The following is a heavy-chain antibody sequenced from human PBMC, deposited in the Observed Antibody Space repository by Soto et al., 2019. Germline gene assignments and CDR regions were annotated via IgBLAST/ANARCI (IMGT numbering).Heavy chain of an antibody. V-gene: IGHV3-48*02. D-gene: IGHD4-17*01. Sequence: GGSLRLSCAASGFTFSSYSMNWVRQAPGKGLEWVSYISSSSRTIYYEDTVKGRFTISRDNAKNSLYLKMKSLRDEDTAAYYCAREVGDDYGIDYWGQGTLVTVSS. CDR2: ISSSSRTI. CDR1: GFTFSSYS. CDR3: AREVGDDYGIDY. J-gene: IGHJ4*02.